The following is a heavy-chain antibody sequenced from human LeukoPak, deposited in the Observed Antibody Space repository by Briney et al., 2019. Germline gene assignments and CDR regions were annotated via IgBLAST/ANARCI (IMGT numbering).Heavy chain of an antibody. V-gene: IGHV1-69*05. J-gene: IGHJ3*02. CDR2: VIPIFGTA. D-gene: IGHD5-24*01. CDR1: GGTFSSYA. Sequence: GSSVKVSCKASGGTFSSYAISWVRQAPGQGLEWMGGVIPIFGTANYAQKFQGRVTITTDESTSTAYMELSSLRSEDTAVHYCARTPRRDGYKKRDAFDIWGQGTMVTVSS. CDR3: ARTPRRDGYKKRDAFDI.